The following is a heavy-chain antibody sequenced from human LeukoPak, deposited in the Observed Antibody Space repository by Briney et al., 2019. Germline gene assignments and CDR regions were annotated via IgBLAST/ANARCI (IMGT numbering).Heavy chain of an antibody. CDR2: INHNGNVN. V-gene: IGHV3-7*03. Sequence: GGSLRLSCAASGFAFSSYWMNWARQAPGKGLEWVASINHNGNVNYYVDSVKGRFTISRDNAKNSLYLQMNSLRAEDTAMYYCATVRDIYWGQGTLVTVSS. J-gene: IGHJ4*02. CDR3: ATVRDIY. CDR1: GFAFSSYW. D-gene: IGHD2-15*01.